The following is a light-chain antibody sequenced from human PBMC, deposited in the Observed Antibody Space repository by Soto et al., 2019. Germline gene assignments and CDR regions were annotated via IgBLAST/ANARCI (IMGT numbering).Light chain of an antibody. CDR1: QSISSNY. CDR3: QQYGDSPL. CDR2: GAS. Sequence: EIVLTQSPGTLSLSPGERATLSCRASQSISSNYLAWYQQKRGQAPRLLIYGASSRATGIPGRFSGSGSGTDFTLTISRLERGDFAVYYCQQYGDSPLFGQGTRLDIK. J-gene: IGKJ2*01. V-gene: IGKV3-20*01.